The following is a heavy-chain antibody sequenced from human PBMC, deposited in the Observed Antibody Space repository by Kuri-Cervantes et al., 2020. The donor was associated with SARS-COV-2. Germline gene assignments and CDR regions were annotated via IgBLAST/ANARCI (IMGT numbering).Heavy chain of an antibody. CDR1: GFNFNNFD. CDR3: ARCVATIRGWFDP. Sequence: GGSLRLSCAASGFNFNNFDINWVRQAPGKGLEWVANIKQDGSEKCYVDSVKGRFTISRDNAKNSLYLQMNSLRAEDTAVYYCARCVATIRGWFDPWGQGTLVTVSS. V-gene: IGHV3-7*01. CDR2: IKQDGSEK. D-gene: IGHD5-12*01. J-gene: IGHJ5*02.